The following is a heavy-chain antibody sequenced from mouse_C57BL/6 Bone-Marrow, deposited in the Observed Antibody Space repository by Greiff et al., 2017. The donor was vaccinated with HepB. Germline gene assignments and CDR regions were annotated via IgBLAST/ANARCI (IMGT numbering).Heavy chain of an antibody. CDR3: ARRGITTVVAKNYAMDY. V-gene: IGHV1-64*01. J-gene: IGHJ4*01. D-gene: IGHD1-1*01. Sequence: VKLQQPGAELVKPGASVKLSCKASGYTFTSYWMHWVKQRPGQGLEWIGMIHPNSGSTNYNEKFKSKATLTVDKSSSTAYMQLSSLTSEDSAVYYCARRGITTVVAKNYAMDYWGQGTSVTVSS. CDR1: GYTFTSYW. CDR2: IHPNSGST.